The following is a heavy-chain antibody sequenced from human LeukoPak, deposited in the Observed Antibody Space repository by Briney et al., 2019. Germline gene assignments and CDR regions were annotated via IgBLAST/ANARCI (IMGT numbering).Heavy chain of an antibody. J-gene: IGHJ4*02. CDR1: GFTFTDYY. CDR3: GGEPYGTSSDRLDY. CDR2: ISSTGSLM. D-gene: IGHD6-6*01. V-gene: IGHV3-11*04. Sequence: GESLRLSCAASGFTFTDYYLSWIRQAPGKGLEWVAYISSTGSLMYYAHSVKGRFTISRDNAQNLVYLQMNSLRAEDTAVYYCGGEPYGTSSDRLDYWGQGTLVTVSS.